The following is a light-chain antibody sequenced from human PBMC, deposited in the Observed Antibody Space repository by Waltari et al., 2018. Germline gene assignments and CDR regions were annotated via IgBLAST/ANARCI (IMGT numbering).Light chain of an antibody. J-gene: IGKJ1*01. Sequence: EILLTQSPDTLSVSPGEGVTLSCRASESIATNLAWYQQRPGQAPRLLSFHASARATDIPAKFSGSGSGTEFTLTISSLQAEDFAVYYCQQYNNWPPSTFGQGTKVEFK. CDR1: ESIATN. CDR3: QQYNNWPPST. V-gene: IGKV3-15*01. CDR2: HAS.